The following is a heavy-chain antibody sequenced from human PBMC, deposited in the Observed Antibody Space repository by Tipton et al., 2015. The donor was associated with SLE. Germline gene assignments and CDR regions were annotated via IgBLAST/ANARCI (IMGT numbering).Heavy chain of an antibody. CDR1: GDSITSDYY. D-gene: IGHD6-25*01. CDR3: ARQDLGRAATLTFDI. V-gene: IGHV4-38-2*01. CDR2: VFDTGYT. J-gene: IGHJ4*02. Sequence: TLSLTCAVSGDSITSDYYWAWIRQTRGKRLEWIGSVFDTGYTAYNPSLEGRVFLSVDTSNNEFSLKLSSVTAADTAVYFCARQDLGRAATLTFDIWGLGTLVTVSS.